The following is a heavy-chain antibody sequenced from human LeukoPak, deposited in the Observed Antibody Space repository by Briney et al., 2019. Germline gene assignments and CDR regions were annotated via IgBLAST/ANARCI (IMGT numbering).Heavy chain of an antibody. Sequence: YYADSVKGRFTISRDNAKNSLYLQTNSLRAEDTAVYYCARAYYYGSGSYPYYFDYWGQGTLVTVSS. V-gene: IGHV3-48*01. CDR3: ARAYYYGSGSYPYYFDY. D-gene: IGHD3-10*01. J-gene: IGHJ4*02.